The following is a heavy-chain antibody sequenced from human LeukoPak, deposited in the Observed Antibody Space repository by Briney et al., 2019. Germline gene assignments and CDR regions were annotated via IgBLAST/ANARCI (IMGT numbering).Heavy chain of an antibody. D-gene: IGHD1-26*01. CDR1: GFTFSTYG. J-gene: IGHJ4*02. Sequence: GGSLRLSCAASGFTFSTYGMSWVRQAPGKGLEWVSGISGSGGSRFYTDSVKGGFTISRDNSKNTLYLQMNSLRAEDTAVYYCAKLREWELPDLFDYWGQGTLVTVSS. CDR3: AKLREWELPDLFDY. CDR2: ISGSGGSR. V-gene: IGHV3-23*01.